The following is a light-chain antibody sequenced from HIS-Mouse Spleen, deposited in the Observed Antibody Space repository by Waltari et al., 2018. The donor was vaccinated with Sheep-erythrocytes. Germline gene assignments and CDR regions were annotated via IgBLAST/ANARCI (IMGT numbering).Light chain of an antibody. V-gene: IGLV2-11*01. CDR1: SSDAGGYNY. CDR2: DVS. J-gene: IGLJ1*01. CDR3: CSYAGSYLGV. Sequence: QSALTQPRSVSGSPGPSVTIPCTGTSSDAGGYNYVTWYQQHPGKAPKLMIYDVSKRPSGVPDRFSGSKSGNTASLTISGLQAEDEADYYCCSYAGSYLGVFGTGTKVTVL.